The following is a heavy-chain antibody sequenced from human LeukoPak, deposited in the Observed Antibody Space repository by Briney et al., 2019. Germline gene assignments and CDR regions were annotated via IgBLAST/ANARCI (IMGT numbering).Heavy chain of an antibody. CDR3: ARGLVVRGVIYKQNFDY. J-gene: IGHJ4*02. V-gene: IGHV1-46*01. D-gene: IGHD3-10*01. CDR2: INPSGGST. CDR1: GYTFTSYY. Sequence: ASVKVSCKASGYTFTSYYTHWVRQAPGQGLEWMGIINPSGGSTSYAQKFQGRVTMTRNTSTSTVYMELSRLRSEDTAVYYCARGLVVRGVIYKQNFDYWGQGTLVTVSS.